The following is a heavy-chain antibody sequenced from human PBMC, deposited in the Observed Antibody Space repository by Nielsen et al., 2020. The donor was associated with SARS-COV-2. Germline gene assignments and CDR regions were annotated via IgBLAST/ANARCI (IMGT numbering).Heavy chain of an antibody. D-gene: IGHD1-26*01. CDR3: ARYFRGSTTRALNWFDP. V-gene: IGHV4-34*01. CDR1: GGSFSGYY. Sequence: SETLSLTCAVYGGSFSGYYWSWIRQPPGKGLEWIGEINHSGSTNYNPSLKSRVTISVDTSKNQFSLKLSSVTAADTAVYYCARYFRGSTTRALNWFDPWGQGTLVTVSS. J-gene: IGHJ5*02. CDR2: INHSGST.